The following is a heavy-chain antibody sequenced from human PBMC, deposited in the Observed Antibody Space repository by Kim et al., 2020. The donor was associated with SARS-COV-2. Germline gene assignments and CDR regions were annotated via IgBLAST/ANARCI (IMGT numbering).Heavy chain of an antibody. V-gene: IGHV4-59*01. CDR3: ARAHSYYDILTGYYRNWFDP. J-gene: IGHJ5*02. Sequence: RVTISVDTSKNQFSLKLSSVTAADTAVYYCARAHSYYDILTGYYRNWFDPWGQGTLVTVSS. D-gene: IGHD3-9*01.